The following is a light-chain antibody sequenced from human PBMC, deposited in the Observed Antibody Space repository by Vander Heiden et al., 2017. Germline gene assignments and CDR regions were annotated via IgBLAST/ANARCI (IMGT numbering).Light chain of an antibody. CDR3: QQYNSYWS. J-gene: IGKJ1*01. CDR2: DAS. CDR1: QSLSSW. Sequence: DIQMPQSPSTLSASVGDRVTITCRASQSLSSWFAWYQQKPGKAPKLLIYDASSLESGVPSRFSGSRSGTEFTLTISSLQPDDFATDYCQQYNSYWSFGQGTKVEV. V-gene: IGKV1-5*01.